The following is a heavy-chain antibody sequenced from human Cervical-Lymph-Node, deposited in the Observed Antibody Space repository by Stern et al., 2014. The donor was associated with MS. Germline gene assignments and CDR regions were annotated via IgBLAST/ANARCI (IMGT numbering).Heavy chain of an antibody. CDR1: GFTFTNHG. CDR2: INGYNGNI. CDR3: ARDRGLVGNTTDDY. J-gene: IGHJ4*02. D-gene: IGHD1-26*01. V-gene: IGHV1-18*01. Sequence: QMQLVQSGAEVKKPGASVKVSCKASGFTFTNHGISWVRQAPGQGLEWMGWINGYNGNIDFAQKFQGRLIMTTDTSTSTVYMELRSLGFDDTAVYYCARDRGLVGNTTDDYWGQGTLVTVSS.